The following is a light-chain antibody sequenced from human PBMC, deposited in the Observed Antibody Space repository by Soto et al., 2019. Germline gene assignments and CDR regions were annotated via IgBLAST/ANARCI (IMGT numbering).Light chain of an antibody. J-gene: IGKJ4*01. CDR3: QQRSDWPLT. Sequence: EIVLTQSPATLSSSPGERATLSCRASQSVSRYLAWFQQKPGQAPRLLIYGASNRATGIPARFSGSGSGTDFTLTIASLEPEDFAVYYCQQRSDWPLTFGGGTKVDIK. V-gene: IGKV3-11*01. CDR1: QSVSRY. CDR2: GAS.